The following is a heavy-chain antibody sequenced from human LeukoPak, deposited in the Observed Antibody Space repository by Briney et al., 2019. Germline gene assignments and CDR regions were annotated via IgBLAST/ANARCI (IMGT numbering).Heavy chain of an antibody. CDR2: ISSSGSTI. J-gene: IGHJ4*02. V-gene: IGHV3-11*04. Sequence: KPGGSLRLSCAASGFTFSDYYMRWLRQAPGKGLEWVSYISSSGSTIYYADSVKGRFTISRDNAKNSLYLQMNSLRAEDTAVYYCARDSDVVPAYYFDYWGQGTLVTVSS. CDR3: ARDSDVVPAYYFDY. D-gene: IGHD2-2*01. CDR1: GFTFSDYY.